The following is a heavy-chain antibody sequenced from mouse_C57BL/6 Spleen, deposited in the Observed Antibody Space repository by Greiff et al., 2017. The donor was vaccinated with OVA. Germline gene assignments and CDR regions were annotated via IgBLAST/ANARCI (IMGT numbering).Heavy chain of an antibody. V-gene: IGHV5-16*01. D-gene: IGHD2-1*01. CDR3: ARDHYGNSYWYFDV. CDR2: INYDGSST. CDR1: GFTFSDYY. J-gene: IGHJ1*03. Sequence: EVQVVESAGGLVQPGRSMKLSCTASGFTFSDYYMAWVRQVPEKGLEWVANINYDGSSTYYLDSLKSRFIISRDNAKNILYLQMSSLKSEDTATYYCARDHYGNSYWYFDVWGTGTTVTVSS.